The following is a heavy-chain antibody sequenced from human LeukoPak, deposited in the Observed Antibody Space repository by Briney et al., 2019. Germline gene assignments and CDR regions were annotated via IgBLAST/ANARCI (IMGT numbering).Heavy chain of an antibody. CDR3: AGSLKFITMIPHY. D-gene: IGHD3-22*01. J-gene: IGHJ4*02. CDR1: GGTFISYA. CDR2: IIPIFGTA. Sequence: ASVKVSCKASGGTFISYAISWVRQAPGQGLEWMGGIIPIFGTANYAQKFQGRVTITADESTSTAYMELSSLRSEDTAVYYCAGSLKFITMIPHYWGQGTPVTVSS. V-gene: IGHV1-69*01.